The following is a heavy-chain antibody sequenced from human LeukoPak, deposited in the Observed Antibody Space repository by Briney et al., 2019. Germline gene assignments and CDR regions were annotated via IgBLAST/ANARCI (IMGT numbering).Heavy chain of an antibody. D-gene: IGHD1-7*01. V-gene: IGHV4-31*03. CDR1: GGSISSGGYY. J-gene: IGHJ5*02. CDR3: AREAWAGTLSGWFDP. Sequence: SETLSLTCTVSGGSISSGGYYWSWIRQHPGKGLEWIGYIYYSGSTYYNPSLRSRVTVSFDTSKNQFFLNLNSVTAADSAVYYCAREAWAGTLSGWFDPWGQGTLVTVSS. CDR2: IYYSGST.